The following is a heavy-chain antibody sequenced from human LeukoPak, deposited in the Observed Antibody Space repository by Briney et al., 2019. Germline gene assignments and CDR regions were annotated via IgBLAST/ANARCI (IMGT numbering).Heavy chain of an antibody. V-gene: IGHV3-49*04. CDR2: IRGKAYGGTT. CDR3: TRVIIVGAAHFDY. Sequence: GGSLRLSCTASGFTFGDYAMGWVRQAPGKGLEWVGFIRGKAYGGTTEYAASVKGRFTFSRADSKSIAYLHVNSLKSGDTAVYYCTRVIIVGAAHFDYWGQGTLVTVSS. D-gene: IGHD1-26*01. J-gene: IGHJ4*02. CDR1: GFTFGDYA.